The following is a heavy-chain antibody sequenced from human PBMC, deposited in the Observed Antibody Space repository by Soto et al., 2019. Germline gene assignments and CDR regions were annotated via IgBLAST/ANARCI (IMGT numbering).Heavy chain of an antibody. CDR2: ISGYNGDA. Sequence: QGQLVQSGAEVKMPGASVKVSCKASGYTFTRYGISWVRQAPGQGLEWMGWISGYNGDANYAQSFQGRVSMTIDTSTTTAYMELRTLTPDDTAVYYCAKNGQPPYYYDGLDVWGQGTTVTVSS. D-gene: IGHD2-8*01. CDR1: GYTFTRYG. V-gene: IGHV1-18*01. CDR3: AKNGQPPYYYDGLDV. J-gene: IGHJ6*02.